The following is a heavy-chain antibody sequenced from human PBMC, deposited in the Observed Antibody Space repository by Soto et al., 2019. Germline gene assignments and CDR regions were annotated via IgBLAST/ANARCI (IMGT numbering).Heavy chain of an antibody. CDR1: GDSVSSNSAA. V-gene: IGHV6-1*01. CDR2: TYYRSKWYN. J-gene: IGHJ4*02. D-gene: IGHD3-10*01. Sequence: SQTLSLTCAMSGDSVSSNSAAWHWIRQSPSRGLEWLGRTYYRSKWYNDYAPSVESRITINPDTSKNQFSLQLNSVTPEDTAVYYCARGAGIAGRFDYWGQGTLVT. CDR3: ARGAGIAGRFDY.